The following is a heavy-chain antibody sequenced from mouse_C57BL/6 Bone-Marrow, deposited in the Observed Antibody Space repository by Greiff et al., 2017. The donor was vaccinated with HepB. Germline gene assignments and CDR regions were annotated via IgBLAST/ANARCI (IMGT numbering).Heavy chain of an antibody. V-gene: IGHV1-18*01. CDR1: GYTFTDYN. CDR2: INPNNGGT. D-gene: IGHD2-4*01. CDR3: ARRGLYYDYDVGFAY. J-gene: IGHJ3*01. Sequence: VQLQQSGPELVKPGASVKIPCKASGYTFTDYNMDWVKQSHGKSLEWIGDINPNNGGTIYNQKFKGKATLTVDKSSSTAYMELRSLTSEDTAVYYCARRGLYYDYDVGFAYWGQGTLVTVSA.